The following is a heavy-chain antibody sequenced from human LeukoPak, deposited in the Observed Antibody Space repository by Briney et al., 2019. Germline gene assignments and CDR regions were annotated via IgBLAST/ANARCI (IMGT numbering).Heavy chain of an antibody. D-gene: IGHD3-22*01. J-gene: IGHJ4*02. CDR2: IYPGHSDV. CDR3: ANRESSGSIDY. CDR1: GXRFINYW. Sequence: GGPLKISCKGSGXRFINYWSGGARQVPGKGLEGMGIIYPGHSDVRYIPSFQGQSTISSDKSISPAYLQWSSLKASDTAMYYCANRESSGSIDYWGQGTLVTVSS. V-gene: IGHV5-51*01.